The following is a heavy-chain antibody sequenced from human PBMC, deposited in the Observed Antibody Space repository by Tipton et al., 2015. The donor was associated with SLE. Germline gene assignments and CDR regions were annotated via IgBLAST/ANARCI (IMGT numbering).Heavy chain of an antibody. V-gene: IGHV3-7*01. CDR3: ARDQSGGGWGAFDI. Sequence: GSLRLSCAASGVTFSSYWMSWVRKAPGKGLEWVANIKQDGSEKYYVDSVKGRFTISRDNAKNSLYLQMNSLRAEDTAVYYCARDQSGGGWGAFDIWGQGTMVTVSS. CDR1: GVTFSSYW. D-gene: IGHD2-15*01. CDR2: IKQDGSEK. J-gene: IGHJ3*02.